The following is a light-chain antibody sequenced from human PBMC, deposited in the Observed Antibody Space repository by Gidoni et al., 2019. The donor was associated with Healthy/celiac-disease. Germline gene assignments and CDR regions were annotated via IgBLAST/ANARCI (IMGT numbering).Light chain of an antibody. CDR3: QQSYSNPQT. V-gene: IGKV1-39*01. Sequence: DIQMTQSPSSLSASVGDRVTITCRASQSISSYLNWYQQKPGKAPKLLIYAASSLQSGVPSRFSGSGSGTDFTLTISSLQPEDFATYYCQQSYSNPQTFGQXTKVEIK. J-gene: IGKJ1*01. CDR2: AAS. CDR1: QSISSY.